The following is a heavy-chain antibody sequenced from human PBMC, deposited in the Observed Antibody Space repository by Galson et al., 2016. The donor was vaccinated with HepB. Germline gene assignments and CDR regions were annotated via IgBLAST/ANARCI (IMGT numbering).Heavy chain of an antibody. CDR3: ARGGDWRLDY. D-gene: IGHD2-21*02. V-gene: IGHV4-4*01. Sequence: LSLTCAVYGDSVSSNKWWTWVRQPPGKGLEWIGEIHHRRSSNFNPSLKSRLTISVDKSKNQFSLRLNSVTAADTAVYFCARGGDWRLDYWGQGSLGTVSS. CDR2: IHHRRSS. J-gene: IGHJ4*02. CDR1: GDSVSSNKW.